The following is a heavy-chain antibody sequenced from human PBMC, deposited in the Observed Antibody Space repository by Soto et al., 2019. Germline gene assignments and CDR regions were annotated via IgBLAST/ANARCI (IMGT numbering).Heavy chain of an antibody. CDR1: GGTFSSYT. CDR2: IIPILGIA. Sequence: QVQLVQSGAEVKKPGSSVKVSCKASGGTFSSYTISWVRQAPGQGLEWMGRIIPILGIANYAQKFQGRVTIPADXXTXTXXMELSSLRSEDTAVYYCARVQPDIVVVPAAIWFDPWGQGTLVTVSS. CDR3: ARVQPDIVVVPAAIWFDP. V-gene: IGHV1-69*02. D-gene: IGHD2-2*01. J-gene: IGHJ5*02.